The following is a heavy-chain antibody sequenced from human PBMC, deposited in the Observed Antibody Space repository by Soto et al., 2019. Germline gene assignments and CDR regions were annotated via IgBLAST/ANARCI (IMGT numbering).Heavy chain of an antibody. Sequence: ASVKVSCKASGYTFTSYAMHWVRQAPGQSLELMGWINAGNGNTKYSQKFQGRVTITRDTSASTAYMELSSLRSEGTAVYYCARAPVGYSYGKFEYWGQGTLVTVSS. CDR2: INAGNGNT. V-gene: IGHV1-3*01. CDR1: GYTFTSYA. CDR3: ARAPVGYSYGKFEY. J-gene: IGHJ4*02. D-gene: IGHD5-18*01.